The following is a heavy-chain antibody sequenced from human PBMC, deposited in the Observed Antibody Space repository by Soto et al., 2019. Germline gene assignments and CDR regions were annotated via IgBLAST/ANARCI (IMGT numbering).Heavy chain of an antibody. CDR2: ISYDGSNK. CDR1: GFTFSSYG. J-gene: IGHJ4*02. Sequence: GGSLRLSCAASGFTFSSYGMHWVRQAPGKGLEWVAVISYDGSNKYYADSVKGRFTISRDNSKNTLYLQMNSLRAEDTAVYYCAKEFYYDILTGSPDYWGQGTLVTVSS. CDR3: AKEFYYDILTGSPDY. V-gene: IGHV3-30*18. D-gene: IGHD3-9*01.